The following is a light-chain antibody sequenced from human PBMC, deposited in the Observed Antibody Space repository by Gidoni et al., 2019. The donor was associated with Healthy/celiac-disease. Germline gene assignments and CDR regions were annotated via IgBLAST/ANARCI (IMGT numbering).Light chain of an antibody. V-gene: IGKV3-20*01. CDR3: QQYGSSPSIT. Sequence: EIVLTQSPGTLSLSPGERATLSCRASQSVSSSYLAWYQQKPGQAPRLLIYGASSRATGIPDFTLTISRLEPEDFAVYYCQQYGSSPSITFXQXTRLEIK. CDR1: QSVSSSY. CDR2: GAS. J-gene: IGKJ5*01.